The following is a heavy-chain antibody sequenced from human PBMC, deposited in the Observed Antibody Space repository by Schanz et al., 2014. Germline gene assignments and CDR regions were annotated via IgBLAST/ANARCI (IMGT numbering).Heavy chain of an antibody. CDR2: IYSGIGA. D-gene: IGHD2-15*01. J-gene: IGHJ6*02. Sequence: EVQLVESGGGLVKPGGSLRLSCEASEFTFSSYKMNWVRQAPGKGLEWVSVIYSGIGAYYADSVKDRFTVSRDNSKNTVYLQMNRLRAEDTAVYYCAKARRKSNCSGGRCFHYSYYGMDVWGQGTTVTVSS. CDR3: AKARRKSNCSGGRCFHYSYYGMDV. CDR1: EFTFSSYK. V-gene: IGHV3-66*01.